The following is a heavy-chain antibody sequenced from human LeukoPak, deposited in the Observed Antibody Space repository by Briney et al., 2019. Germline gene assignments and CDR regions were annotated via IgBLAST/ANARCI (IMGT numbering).Heavy chain of an antibody. CDR3: ARDDSSSWYLDAFDI. D-gene: IGHD6-13*01. CDR1: GFTFTTYW. CDR2: IYHSGST. Sequence: GSLRLSCAASGFTFTTYWMTWVRQAPGKGLEWIGSIYHSGSTYYNPSLKSRVTISVDTSKNQFSLKLSSVTAADTAVYYCARDDSSSWYLDAFDIWGQGTMVTFSS. J-gene: IGHJ3*02. V-gene: IGHV4-38-2*02.